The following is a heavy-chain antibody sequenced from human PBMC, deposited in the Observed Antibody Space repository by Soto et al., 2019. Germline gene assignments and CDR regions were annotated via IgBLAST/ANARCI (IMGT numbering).Heavy chain of an antibody. V-gene: IGHV3-49*03. J-gene: IGHJ6*02. Sequence: PGGSLRLSCTASGFTFGDYAMSWFRQAPGKGLEWVGFIRSKAYGGTTEYAASVKGRFTISRDDSKSIAYLQMNSLKTEDTAVYYCTRDRPMEWERYYCYGMDVWGQGTTVTVSS. CDR3: TRDRPMEWERYYCYGMDV. CDR1: GFTFGDYA. CDR2: IRSKAYGGTT. D-gene: IGHD1-26*01.